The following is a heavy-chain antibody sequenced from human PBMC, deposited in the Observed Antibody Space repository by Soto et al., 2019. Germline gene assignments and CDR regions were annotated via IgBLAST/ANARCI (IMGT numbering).Heavy chain of an antibody. V-gene: IGHV4-30-4*08. J-gene: IGHJ3*02. Sequence: SETLSLTCTVTGASIRGSYYFWSWIRQPPGEGLEWLGYVYSTGSTYYNPSLKSRISMSVDTSKNQFSLKLSSVTAADTAVYYCARLDSSGFMTPGAFDIWGHGTMVTVSS. CDR1: GASIRGSYYF. D-gene: IGHD3-22*01. CDR2: VYSTGST. CDR3: ARLDSSGFMTPGAFDI.